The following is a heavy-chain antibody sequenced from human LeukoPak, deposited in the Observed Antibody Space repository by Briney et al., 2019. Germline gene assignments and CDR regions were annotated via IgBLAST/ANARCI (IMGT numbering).Heavy chain of an antibody. CDR2: IYDSGST. V-gene: IGHV4-39*02. J-gene: IGHJ6*02. CDR3: ARDLYYGMDV. CDR1: GGSIRSSYYY. Sequence: PSETLSLTCTVSGGSIRSSYYYWGWIRQPPGKGLEWIGSIYDSGSTYYNPSLKSRVTISVDTSKNQFSLKLNSVTAADTAVYYCARDLYYGMDVWGQGTTVTVSS.